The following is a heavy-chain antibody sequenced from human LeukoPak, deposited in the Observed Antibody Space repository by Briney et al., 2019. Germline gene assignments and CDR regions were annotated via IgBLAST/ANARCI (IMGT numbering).Heavy chain of an antibody. J-gene: IGHJ5*02. D-gene: IGHD5-18*01. V-gene: IGHV1-69*13. CDR3: AQGKGYSYGTNWFDP. CDR1: GGTFSSYA. Sequence: ASVKVSCKASGGTFSSYAISWVRQAPGQGLEWMGGIIPTFGTANYAQKFQGRVTITADESTSTAYMELSSLRSEDTAVYYCAQGKGYSYGTNWFDPWGQGTLVTVSS. CDR2: IIPTFGTA.